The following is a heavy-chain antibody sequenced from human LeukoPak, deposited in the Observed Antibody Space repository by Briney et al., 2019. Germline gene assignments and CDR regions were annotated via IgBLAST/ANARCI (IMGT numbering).Heavy chain of an antibody. CDR1: GGSISSYY. J-gene: IGHJ6*02. Sequence: SETLSLTCTVSGGSISSYYWSWIRQPPGKGLEWIGYIYYSGSTNYNPSLKSRVTISVDTSKNQISLKLSSVTAADTAVYYCARDGGDYGSGSYYHYYYYGMDVWGQGTTVTVSS. V-gene: IGHV4-59*01. CDR2: IYYSGST. CDR3: ARDGGDYGSGSYYHYYYYGMDV. D-gene: IGHD3-10*01.